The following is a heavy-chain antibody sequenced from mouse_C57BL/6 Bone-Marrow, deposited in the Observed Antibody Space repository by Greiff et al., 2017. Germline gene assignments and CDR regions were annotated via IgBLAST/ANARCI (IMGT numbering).Heavy chain of an antibody. CDR2: IRNKANNHAT. CDR1: GFTFSDAW. Sequence: EVQLQESGGGLVQPGGSMKLSCAASGFTFSDAWMDWVRQSPEKGLEWVAEIRNKANNHATYYAESVKGRFTISRDDSKSSVYLQMNSLRAEDTGIYYCSAYYGSSPWFAYWGQGTLVTVSA. V-gene: IGHV6-6*01. D-gene: IGHD1-1*01. CDR3: SAYYGSSPWFAY. J-gene: IGHJ3*01.